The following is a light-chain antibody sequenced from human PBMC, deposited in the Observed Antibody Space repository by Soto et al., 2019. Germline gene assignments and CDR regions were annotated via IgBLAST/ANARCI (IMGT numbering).Light chain of an antibody. J-gene: IGKJ4*01. CDR3: QQVDSFPLT. CDR2: TAS. V-gene: IGKV1D-12*01. CDR1: QDISRW. Sequence: DIQMTQSPSSVSASVGDRITITCRASQDISRWLAWYQQKPGRAPNLLIYTASTLEIGVPSRFSGSGSGTDFTLTISNLQPEDFATYYCQQVDSFPLTFGGGTKVEIK.